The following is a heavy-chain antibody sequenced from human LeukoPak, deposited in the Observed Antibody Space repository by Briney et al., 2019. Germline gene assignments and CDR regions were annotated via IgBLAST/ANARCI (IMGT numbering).Heavy chain of an antibody. D-gene: IGHD3-22*01. CDR2: IYYIGST. J-gene: IGHJ1*01. Sequence: PSETLSLTCTVSGGSISSYYWSWIRQPPGKGLECIGYIYYIGSTYYNPSLKSRVTISVDTSKNQFSLKLSSVTAADTAVYFCASPRGDDSGGYYTWYFHHWGQGILVTVSS. V-gene: IGHV4-59*08. CDR3: ASPRGDDSGGYYTWYFHH. CDR1: GGSISSYY.